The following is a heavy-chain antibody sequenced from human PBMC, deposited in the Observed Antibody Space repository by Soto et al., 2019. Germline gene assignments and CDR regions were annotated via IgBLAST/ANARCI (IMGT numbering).Heavy chain of an antibody. CDR3: ARDGTNRDNYYYGMDV. CDR1: GGSISGYY. Sequence: QVLLQESGPGLVKPSETLSLTCTVSGGSISGYYWSWIRQPPGKGLEWIGYIYYSGSTNYNPSLKSRVTILVDSSKNQFSLNLSSVTAADTAVYYCARDGTNRDNYYYGMDVWGQGTTVTVSS. CDR2: IYYSGST. J-gene: IGHJ6*02. D-gene: IGHD1-26*01. V-gene: IGHV4-59*01.